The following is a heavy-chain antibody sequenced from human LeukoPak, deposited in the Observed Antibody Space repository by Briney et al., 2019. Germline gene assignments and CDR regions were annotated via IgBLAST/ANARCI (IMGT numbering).Heavy chain of an antibody. CDR3: ARTGYSYGYPFDY. D-gene: IGHD5-18*01. V-gene: IGHV3-21*01. CDR2: ISSSSSYI. Sequence: PGGSLRLSCAASGFTFSSYSMNWVRQAPGKGLEWVSSISSSSSYIYYADSVKGRFTISRDNAKNSLYLQTNSLRAEDTAVYYCARTGYSYGYPFDYWGQGTLVTVSS. J-gene: IGHJ4*02. CDR1: GFTFSSYS.